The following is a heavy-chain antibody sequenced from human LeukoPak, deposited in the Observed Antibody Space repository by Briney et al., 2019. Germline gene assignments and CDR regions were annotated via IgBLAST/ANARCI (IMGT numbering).Heavy chain of an antibody. Sequence: SQTLSLTCTVSGGSIRSGGYYWSWIRQHPGKGLEWIGYIYYSGSTYYNPSLKSRVTISVDTSKDQFSLKLSSVTAADTAVYYCARGAGYSGYDYYYGMDVWGQGTTVTVSS. J-gene: IGHJ6*02. CDR3: ARGAGYSGYDYYYGMDV. D-gene: IGHD5-12*01. V-gene: IGHV4-31*03. CDR1: GGSIRSGGYY. CDR2: IYYSGST.